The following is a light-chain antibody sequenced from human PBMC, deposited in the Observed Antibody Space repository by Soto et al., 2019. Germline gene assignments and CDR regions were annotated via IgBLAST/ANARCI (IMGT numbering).Light chain of an antibody. CDR2: LGS. J-gene: IGKJ1*01. CDR3: MQGPETPWT. Sequence: DIVMTQSPLSLPVTPGEPASISCRSSQSLRHTNGYNYLNWYLQKPGQSPQLLIYLGSNRASGVPDRFSGSGSGEDCALKIRRVEAEDVGVYYCMQGPETPWTFGQGTKVEIK. CDR1: QSLRHTNGYNY. V-gene: IGKV2-28*01.